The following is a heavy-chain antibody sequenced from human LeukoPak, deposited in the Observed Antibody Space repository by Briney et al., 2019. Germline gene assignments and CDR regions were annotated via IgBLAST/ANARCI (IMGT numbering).Heavy chain of an antibody. D-gene: IGHD3-22*01. CDR2: ISSSSYI. CDR3: ASFGYYDSSGYYPSY. CDR1: GFTFSSYS. Sequence: GGSLRLSCAASGFTFSSYSMNWVRQAPGKGLEWVSSISSSSYIYYADSVKGRFTISRDNAKNSLYLQMNSLRAEDTAVYYCASFGYYDSSGYYPSYWGQGTLVTVSS. J-gene: IGHJ4*02. V-gene: IGHV3-21*01.